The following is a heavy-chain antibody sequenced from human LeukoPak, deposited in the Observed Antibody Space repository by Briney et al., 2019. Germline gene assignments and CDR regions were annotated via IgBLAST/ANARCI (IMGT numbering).Heavy chain of an antibody. CDR1: GASISSSGYY. CDR2: IYYSGTS. V-gene: IGHV4-39*07. D-gene: IGHD1-26*01. CDR3: AREKVAGATTNFDY. Sequence: SETLSLTCTVSGASISSSGYYWGWIRQPPEKGLEWIGSIYYSGTSYYNPSLKSRVTISVDTSKNQFSLKLSSVTAADTAVYYCAREKVAGATTNFDYWGQGTLVTVSS. J-gene: IGHJ4*02.